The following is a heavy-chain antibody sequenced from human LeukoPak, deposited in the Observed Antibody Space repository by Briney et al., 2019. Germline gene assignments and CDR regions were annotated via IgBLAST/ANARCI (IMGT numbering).Heavy chain of an antibody. V-gene: IGHV3-30-3*01. CDR3: AREYKLYDTGVGDFDI. CDR2: ISYDGSNK. J-gene: IGHJ3*02. Sequence: GGSLRLSCAACGFTFSSFTMHWDRQAPGEGLEWVALISYDGSNKYYADSVKGRFTISRDNSKNTLYLQMNSLRAEDTAVYYCAREYKLYDTGVGDFDIWGQGTMVTVSS. CDR1: GFTFSSFT. D-gene: IGHD2-8*02.